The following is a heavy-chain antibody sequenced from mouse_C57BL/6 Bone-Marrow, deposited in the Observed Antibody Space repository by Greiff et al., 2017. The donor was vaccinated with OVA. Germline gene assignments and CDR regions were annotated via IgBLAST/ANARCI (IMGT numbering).Heavy chain of an antibody. J-gene: IGHJ3*01. CDR3: ARRAC. CDR1: GFTFSSYT. Sequence: EVQLVESGGGLVKPGGSLKLSCAASGFTFSSYTMSWVRQTPEKRLEWVATISGGGGNTYYPVSVKGRFTISRDNAKHTLYLQMSSLRSEETALYYCARRACWGQGTLVTVSA. V-gene: IGHV5-9*01. CDR2: ISGGGGNT.